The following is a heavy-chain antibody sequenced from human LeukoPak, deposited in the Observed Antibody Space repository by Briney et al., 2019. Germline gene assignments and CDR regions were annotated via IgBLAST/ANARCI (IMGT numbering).Heavy chain of an antibody. CDR3: ARVLAADDGLYNWFDP. CDR1: GGTFSSYA. Sequence: GASVKVSCKASGGTFSSYAISWVRQAPGQGLEWMGGIIPIFGTANYAQKFQGRVTMTRNTSISTAYMELSSLRSEDTAVYYCARVLAADDGLYNWFDPWGQGTLVTVSS. D-gene: IGHD6-13*01. J-gene: IGHJ5*02. V-gene: IGHV1-69*05. CDR2: IIPIFGTA.